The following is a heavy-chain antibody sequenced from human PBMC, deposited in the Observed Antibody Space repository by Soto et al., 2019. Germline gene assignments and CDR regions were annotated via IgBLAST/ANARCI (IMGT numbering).Heavy chain of an antibody. CDR2: LSYSGTNE. V-gene: IGHV3-30-3*01. CDR3: ARDYYGSGSYPLFGP. D-gene: IGHD3-10*01. CDR1: GFTFSSFA. Sequence: QVQLVESGGGVVQPGRSLRLSCAASGFTFSSFAMHWVRQAPGKGLEWVAVLSYSGTNEYYADSVKGRVTISRDNAKNTLYLQMNSLGAEDTAVYYCARDYYGSGSYPLFGPWGQGTLVTVSS. J-gene: IGHJ5*02.